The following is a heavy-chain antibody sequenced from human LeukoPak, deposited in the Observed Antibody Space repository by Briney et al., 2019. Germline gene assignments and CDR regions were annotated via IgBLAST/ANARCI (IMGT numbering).Heavy chain of an antibody. CDR3: ARDRDGSGWWLPFDY. J-gene: IGHJ4*02. Sequence: GASVKVSCKASGYTFTGYYTHWVRQAPGQGLEWMGWINPNSGGTNYAQKFQGRVTMTRDTYISTAYMELSRLRSDDTAVYYCARDRDGSGWWLPFDYWGQGTLVTVSS. V-gene: IGHV1-2*02. CDR2: INPNSGGT. D-gene: IGHD5-12*01. CDR1: GYTFTGYY.